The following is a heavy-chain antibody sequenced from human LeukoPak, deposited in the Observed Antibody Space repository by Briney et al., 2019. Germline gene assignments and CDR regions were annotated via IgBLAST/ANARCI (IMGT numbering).Heavy chain of an antibody. V-gene: IGHV1-18*01. CDR1: GYTFTSYG. CDR3: ARWYCSGGSCYSSWFDP. J-gene: IGHJ5*02. Sequence: ASVKVSCKASGYTFTSYGISWVRQAPGQGLEWMGWISAYNGNTNYAQKLQGRVTMTTDTSTSTAYMELRSLRSDDTAVYYCARWYCSGGSCYSSWFDPWGQGTLVTVSS. D-gene: IGHD2-15*01. CDR2: ISAYNGNT.